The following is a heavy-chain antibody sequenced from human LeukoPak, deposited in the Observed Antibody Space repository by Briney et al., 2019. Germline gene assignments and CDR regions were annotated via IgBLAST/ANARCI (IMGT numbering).Heavy chain of an antibody. J-gene: IGHJ5*02. D-gene: IGHD2-21*01. V-gene: IGHV4-38-2*01. Sequence: SETLSLTCAVSGYSISSGYYWGWIRQPPGKGLEWIGSIYHSGSTYYNPSLKSRVTISVDTSKNQFSLKLSSVTAADTAVYYCAYSGPLIWFDPWGQGTLVTVSS. CDR1: GYSISSGYY. CDR3: AYSGPLIWFDP. CDR2: IYHSGST.